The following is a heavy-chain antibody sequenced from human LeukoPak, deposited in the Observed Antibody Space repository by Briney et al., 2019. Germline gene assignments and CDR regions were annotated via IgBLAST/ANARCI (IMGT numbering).Heavy chain of an antibody. CDR2: IYYSGST. D-gene: IGHD6-13*01. V-gene: IGHV4-59*01. CDR3: ARDSGSSWNH. Sequence: SETLSLTCTVSGGSISSYYWSWIRQPPGKGLEWIGYIYYSGSTNYNPSLKSRVTISVDTSKNQFSLKLSSVTAADTAVYYCARDSGSSWNHWGQGTLVTVSS. J-gene: IGHJ4*02. CDR1: GGSISSYY.